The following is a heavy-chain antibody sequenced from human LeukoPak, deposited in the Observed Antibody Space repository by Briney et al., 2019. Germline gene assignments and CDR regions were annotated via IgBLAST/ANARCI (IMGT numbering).Heavy chain of an antibody. CDR3: ARAVAAVSKGYCSSTSCYARQGAFDI. J-gene: IGHJ3*02. Sequence: SETLSLTCNVSGGSISSRSYHWGWIRQPPGKGLEWIGNFYYSGSTNYNPSLKSRVTISVDTSKNQFSLKLSSVTAADTAVYYCARAVAAVSKGYCSSTSCYARQGAFDIWGQGTMVTVSS. D-gene: IGHD2-2*01. CDR2: FYYSGST. V-gene: IGHV4-39*07. CDR1: GGSISSRSYH.